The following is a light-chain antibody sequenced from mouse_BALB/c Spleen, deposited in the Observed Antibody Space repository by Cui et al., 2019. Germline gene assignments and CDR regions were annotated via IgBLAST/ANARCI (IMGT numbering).Light chain of an antibody. CDR2: YTS. CDR3: LQYDKLWT. Sequence: DIQMTQSPTSLSASLGGKVTITCKARQDINKYIAYYQHTPGKGPRLLIHYTSPLQPGIPSRFSGSESGRDYSFSISNLEHEDIATYYCLQYDKLWTFGGGTKLEIK. J-gene: IGKJ1*01. CDR1: QDINKY. V-gene: IGKV19-93*01.